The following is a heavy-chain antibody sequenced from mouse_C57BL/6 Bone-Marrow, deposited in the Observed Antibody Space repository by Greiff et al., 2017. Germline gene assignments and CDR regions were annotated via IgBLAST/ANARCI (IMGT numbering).Heavy chain of an antibody. CDR2: ILPGSGST. Sequence: VQLQQSGAELMKPGASVKLSCKATGYTFTGYWIEWVKQRPGHGLEWIGEILPGSGSTNNNEKFKGKATFTADTSSNTAYMQLSSLTTEDSAIYYCVLVASFDYWGQGTTLTVSS. CDR3: VLVASFDY. D-gene: IGHD1-1*01. J-gene: IGHJ2*01. V-gene: IGHV1-9*01. CDR1: GYTFTGYW.